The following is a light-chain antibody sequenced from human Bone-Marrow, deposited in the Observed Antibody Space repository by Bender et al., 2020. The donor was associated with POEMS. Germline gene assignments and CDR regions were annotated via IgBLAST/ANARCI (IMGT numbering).Light chain of an antibody. CDR2: EGN. J-gene: IGLJ1*01. V-gene: IGLV2-23*01. Sequence: QSALTQPASVSGSPGQSITISCTGVSSDIGNYKLVSWYQQHPGKAPKLMIYEGNKRPSGVSNRFSGSKSGNTASLTISGLLAEDEADYYCCSYAGTSTYVFGTGTKVTVL. CDR3: CSYAGTSTYV. CDR1: SSDIGNYKL.